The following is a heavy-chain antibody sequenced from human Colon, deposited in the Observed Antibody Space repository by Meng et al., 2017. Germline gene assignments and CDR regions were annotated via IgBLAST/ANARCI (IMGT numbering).Heavy chain of an antibody. CDR3: ARDLVPGKY. D-gene: IGHD6-6*01. CDR2: IYYSGTT. Sequence: QVQLRESGPGLVRPSETLALTCTVSGGSVSSGTYYWSWIRQPPGKGLEWIGCIYYSGTTNYNPSLKSRVTISVDTSKNQFSLKLSSVTPADTAVYFCARDLVPGKYWGQGTLVTVSS. J-gene: IGHJ4*02. V-gene: IGHV4-61*01. CDR1: GGSVSSGTYY.